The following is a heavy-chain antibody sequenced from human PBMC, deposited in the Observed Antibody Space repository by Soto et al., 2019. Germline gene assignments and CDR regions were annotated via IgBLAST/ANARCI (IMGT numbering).Heavy chain of an antibody. CDR2: ISYDGSNK. Sequence: PGGSLRLSCAASGFTFSSYAMHWVRQAPGKGLEWVAVISYDGSNKYYADSVKGRFTISRDSSKNTLYLQMNSLRAEDTAVYYCARDPLWGTAMVLWYFDLWGRGTLVTVSS. CDR3: ARDPLWGTAMVLWYFDL. J-gene: IGHJ2*01. CDR1: GFTFSSYA. V-gene: IGHV3-30-3*01. D-gene: IGHD5-18*01.